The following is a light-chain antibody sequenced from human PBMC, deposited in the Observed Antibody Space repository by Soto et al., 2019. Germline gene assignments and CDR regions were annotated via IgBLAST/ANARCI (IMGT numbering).Light chain of an antibody. J-gene: IGKJ1*01. Sequence: DIQMTQSPSTLSASVGDRVTIICRASQTISNWLAWYQQKPGKAPNLLIYDASSLESGVPARFSGGGSGTDFTLTISSLQPEDIATYYCQESYSTSFGQGTKVDIK. CDR1: QTISNW. CDR2: DAS. V-gene: IGKV1-5*02. CDR3: QESYSTS.